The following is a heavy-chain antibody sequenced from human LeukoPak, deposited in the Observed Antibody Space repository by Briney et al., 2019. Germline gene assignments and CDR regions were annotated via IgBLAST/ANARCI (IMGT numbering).Heavy chain of an antibody. CDR1: GYTFTSYG. V-gene: IGHV1-18*01. Sequence: ASVKVSCKACGYTFTSYGISWVRQAPGQGLEWMGWISAYNGNTNYAQKLQGRVTMTTDTSTSTAYMELRSLRSDDTAVYYCARRYCGGDCYFYYYYYYMDVWGKGTTVTVSS. D-gene: IGHD2-21*02. CDR2: ISAYNGNT. J-gene: IGHJ6*03. CDR3: ARRYCGGDCYFYYYYYYMDV.